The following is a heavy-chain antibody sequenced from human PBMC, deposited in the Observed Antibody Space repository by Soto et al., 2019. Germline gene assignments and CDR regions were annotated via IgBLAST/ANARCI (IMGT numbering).Heavy chain of an antibody. V-gene: IGHV1-69*02. D-gene: IGHD3-10*01. J-gene: IGHJ5*02. CDR3: ARGIQLWFGELGWFDP. CDR2: IIPILGIA. CDR1: GGTFSSYT. Sequence: QVQLVQSGAEVKKPGSSVKVSCKASGGTFSSYTISWVRQAPGQGLEWMGRIIPILGIANYAQKFQGRVTITADKPTSTAYMELSSLRSEDTAVYYCARGIQLWFGELGWFDPWGQGTLVTVSS.